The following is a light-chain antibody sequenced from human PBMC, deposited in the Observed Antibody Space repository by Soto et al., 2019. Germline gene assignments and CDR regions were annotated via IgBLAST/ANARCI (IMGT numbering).Light chain of an antibody. CDR1: QGIISY. CDR3: QQTYTTPIT. J-gene: IGKJ5*01. CDR2: GSS. Sequence: DIQLTQSPSSLSASIGDRVTITLRAGQGIISYLNWYQQKTGQAPRLLIYGSSTSLNGVPPRFSGSGSGTHFTLTISSLQPEDFATYFCQQTYTTPITFGQGTRLEI. V-gene: IGKV1-39*01.